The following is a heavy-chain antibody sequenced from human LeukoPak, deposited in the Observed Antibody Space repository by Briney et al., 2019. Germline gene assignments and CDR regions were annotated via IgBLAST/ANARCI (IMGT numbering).Heavy chain of an antibody. D-gene: IGHD2-15*01. CDR3: ARGLRVVVLNYFDY. CDR2: ISAYNGNT. Sequence: ASVKVSCKASGYTFTSYGISWVRQAPGQGLEWMGWISAYNGNTNYAQRLQGRVTMTTDTSTSTAYMELRSLRSDDTAVYYCARGLRVVVLNYFDYWGQGTLVTVSS. J-gene: IGHJ4*02. CDR1: GYTFTSYG. V-gene: IGHV1-18*01.